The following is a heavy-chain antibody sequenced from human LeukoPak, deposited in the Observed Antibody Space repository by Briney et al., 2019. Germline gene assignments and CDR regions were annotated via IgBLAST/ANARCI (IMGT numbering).Heavy chain of an antibody. Sequence: GGSLRLSCAASGFTVSSNYMSWVRQAPGKGLEWISVIYSGGSTNYADSVKGRFIISRDNSKNTLYLQVNSLRAEDTAVYYCARDLGGLDYWGQGTLVTVSS. V-gene: IGHV3-53*01. J-gene: IGHJ4*02. D-gene: IGHD3-16*01. CDR3: ARDLGGLDY. CDR1: GFTVSSNY. CDR2: IYSGGST.